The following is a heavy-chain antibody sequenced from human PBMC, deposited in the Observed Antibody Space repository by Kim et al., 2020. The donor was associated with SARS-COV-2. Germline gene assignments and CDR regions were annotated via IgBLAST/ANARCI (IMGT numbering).Heavy chain of an antibody. V-gene: IGHV3-66*01. D-gene: IGHD3-16*01. J-gene: IGHJ6*02. Sequence: DAVKGRFPIAGDNANNTLYLQMNSLRAEDTAVYYCARDGTRGSYYYYGMDVWGQGTTVTVSS. CDR3: ARDGTRGSYYYYGMDV.